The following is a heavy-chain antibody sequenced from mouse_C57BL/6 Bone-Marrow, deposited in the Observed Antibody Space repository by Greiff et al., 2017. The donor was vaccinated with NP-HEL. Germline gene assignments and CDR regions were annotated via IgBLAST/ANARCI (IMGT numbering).Heavy chain of an antibody. J-gene: IGHJ3*01. D-gene: IGHD2-3*01. CDR3: ARDDGYYSWFAY. CDR2: VYPRSGNT. V-gene: IGHV1-81*01. Sequence: VQLQESGAELARPGASVKLSCKASGYTFTSSGISWVKQRTGQGLEWIGEVYPRSGNTYYNEKFKGKATLTADKSSSTAYMELRSLTSEDSAVYFCARDDGYYSWFAYWGQGTLVTVSA. CDR1: GYTFTSSG.